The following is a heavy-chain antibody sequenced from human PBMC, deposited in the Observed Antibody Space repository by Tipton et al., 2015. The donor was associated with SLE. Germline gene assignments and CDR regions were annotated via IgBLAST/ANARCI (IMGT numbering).Heavy chain of an antibody. V-gene: IGHV4-38-2*01. J-gene: IGHJ5*02. Sequence: TLSLTCAVSAYSISSDYYWGWIRQPPGKGLEWIGSIYHSGSTYYNPSLKSRVTISVDTSKNQFSLKLSSVTAADTAVYYCARGMGSSSGCNWFDPWGQGTLVTASS. CDR1: AYSISSDYY. CDR2: IYHSGST. D-gene: IGHD6-6*01. CDR3: ARGMGSSSGCNWFDP.